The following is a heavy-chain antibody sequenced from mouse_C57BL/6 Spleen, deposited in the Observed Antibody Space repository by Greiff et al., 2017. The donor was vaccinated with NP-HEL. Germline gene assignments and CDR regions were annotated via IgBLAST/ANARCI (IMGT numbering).Heavy chain of an antibody. CDR1: GFTFNTYA. D-gene: IGHD2-3*01. J-gene: IGHJ4*01. V-gene: IGHV10-3*01. Sequence: GGGLVQPKGSLKLSCAASGFTFNTYAMHWVRQAPGKGLDWVARISSKCSNYATYYADSVKDRFTSSRDDSQSMLYLQMKNLKTEDTAMYYCGRGEGYEGYYPYYAMDYWGQGTSVTVSS. CDR2: ISSKCSNYAT. CDR3: GRGEGYEGYYPYYAMDY.